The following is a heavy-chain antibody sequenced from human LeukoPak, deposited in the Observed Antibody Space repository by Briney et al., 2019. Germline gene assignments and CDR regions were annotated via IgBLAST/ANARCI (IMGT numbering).Heavy chain of an antibody. CDR1: GGPFTSEDYY. D-gene: IGHD2-21*01. J-gene: IGHJ3*01. CDR3: ARVRVMEANFEVALSPPDAYDV. CDR2: LFYTGDS. V-gene: IGHV4-31*03. Sequence: PSQTLSLTCTVSGGPFTSEDYYWTWIRQHPTKGLEWIAYLFYTGDSSYNPSLKSRTTISGDTAAKQFSLTLNSVTAADTGIYYCARVRVMEANFEVALSPPDAYDVWGQGTVVTVSS.